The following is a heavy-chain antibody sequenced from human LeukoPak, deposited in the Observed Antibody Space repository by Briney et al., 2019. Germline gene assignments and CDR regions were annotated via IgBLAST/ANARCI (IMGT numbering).Heavy chain of an antibody. J-gene: IGHJ4*02. Sequence: GGSLRLSCAASRFTFSSYEMNWVRQAPGKGLEWVSHISSSGRTIYYADSVKGRLTISRDNGKNSVYLQMNNLRAEDTAVYYCARSSYSSWYQGFDYWGQGTLVTVSS. D-gene: IGHD6-13*01. CDR3: ARSSYSSWYQGFDY. CDR2: ISSSGRTI. CDR1: RFTFSSYE. V-gene: IGHV3-48*03.